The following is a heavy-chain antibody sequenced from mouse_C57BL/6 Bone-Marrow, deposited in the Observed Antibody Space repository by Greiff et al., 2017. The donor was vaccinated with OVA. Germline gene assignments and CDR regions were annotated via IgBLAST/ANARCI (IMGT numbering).Heavy chain of an antibody. V-gene: IGHV1-63*01. D-gene: IGHD2-4*01. J-gene: IGHJ3*01. CDR1: GYTFTNYW. CDR3: ARSRNDYEVGWFAD. Sequence: VQLQQSGAELVRPGTSVKMSCKASGYTFTNYWIGWAKQRPGHGLEWIGDIYPGGGYTNYNEKFKGKATLTSDKSSSTAYRQLTSLTSEDTAIHDSARSRNDYEVGWFADRGQETLAAVSA. CDR2: IYPGGGYT.